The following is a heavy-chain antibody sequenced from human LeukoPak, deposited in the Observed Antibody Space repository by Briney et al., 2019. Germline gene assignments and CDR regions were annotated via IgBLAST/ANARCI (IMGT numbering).Heavy chain of an antibody. CDR3: AREGVVRGALDS. J-gene: IGHJ4*02. CDR2: ILYDGSNK. CDR1: GFTFSNHA. Sequence: GGSLRLSCAASGFTFSNHAMHWVRQAPGKGLEWVSVILYDGSNKNYADSVKGRFTISRDNSKNMLYLEMNSLRAEDMSVYYCAREGVVRGALDSWGQGTLVTVSS. D-gene: IGHD3-10*01. V-gene: IGHV3-30*04.